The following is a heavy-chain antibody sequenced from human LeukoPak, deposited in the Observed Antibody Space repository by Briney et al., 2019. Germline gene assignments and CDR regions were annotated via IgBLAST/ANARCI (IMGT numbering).Heavy chain of an antibody. J-gene: IGHJ6*03. V-gene: IGHV3-23*01. CDR1: GFTFSSYD. D-gene: IGHD2-15*01. Sequence: GGALRLSCAASGFTFSSYDMTWVRQAPGRGLEWVSSIRPSGDNTYYGDSVKGRFTISRDNSKNTVYLQMNNMRVDDTAVYYCAKGFPKDEYYYMDVWGKGTTVTISS. CDR3: AKGFPKDEYYYMDV. CDR2: IRPSGDNT.